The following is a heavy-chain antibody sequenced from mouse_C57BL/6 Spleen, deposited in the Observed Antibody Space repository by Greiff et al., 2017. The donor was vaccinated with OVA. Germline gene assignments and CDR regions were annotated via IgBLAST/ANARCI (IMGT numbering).Heavy chain of an antibody. D-gene: IGHD2-3*01. Sequence: EVKLMESGGGLVQPGGSMKLSCAASGFTFSDAWMDWVRQSPEKGLEWVAEIRNKANNHATYYAESVKGRFTISRDDSKSSVYLQMNSLRAEDTGIYYCTSYDGYYWYFDVWGTGTTVTVSS. CDR1: GFTFSDAW. J-gene: IGHJ1*03. CDR3: TSYDGYYWYFDV. V-gene: IGHV6-6*01. CDR2: IRNKANNHAT.